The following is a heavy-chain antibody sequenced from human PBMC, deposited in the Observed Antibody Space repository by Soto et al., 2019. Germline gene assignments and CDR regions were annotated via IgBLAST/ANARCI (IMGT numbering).Heavy chain of an antibody. CDR2: IYTSGST. CDR1: GGSISSYY. V-gene: IGHV4-4*07. CDR3: ARDLGVTMSYYYYGMDV. Sequence: SDTLSLTCTVSGGSISSYYWIWIRQPAGKGLEWIGRIYTSGSTNYNPSLKSRVTMSVDTSKNQFSLKLSSVTAADTAVYYCARDLGVTMSYYYYGMDVWGQGTTVTVSS. J-gene: IGHJ6*02. D-gene: IGHD4-17*01.